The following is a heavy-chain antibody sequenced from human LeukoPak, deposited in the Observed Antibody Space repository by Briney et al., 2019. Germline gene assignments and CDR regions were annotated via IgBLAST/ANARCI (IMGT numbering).Heavy chain of an antibody. J-gene: IGHJ6*02. V-gene: IGHV3-30*02. CDR1: GFTFSSYG. CDR2: IRYDGSSK. Sequence: PGGSLRLSCAASGFTFSSYGMHWVRQAPGKGLEWVAFIRYDGSSKYYADSVKGRFTIPRDNSKNTLYLQMNSLRAEDTAVYYCAKVPTTVTFYYYYYGMDVWGQGTTVTVSS. CDR3: AKVPTTVTFYYYYYGMDV. D-gene: IGHD4-17*01.